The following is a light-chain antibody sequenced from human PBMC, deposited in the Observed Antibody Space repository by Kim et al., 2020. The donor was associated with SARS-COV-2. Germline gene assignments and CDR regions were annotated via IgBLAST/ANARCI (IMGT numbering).Light chain of an antibody. Sequence: SYELTQPPSVSVSPGQTASITCAGDKLGDKYACWYQQKPGQSPVLVIYQDTKRPSGIPERFSGSKSGNTANLTISGTQAMDEADYYCQAWDSSTAVFGGG. CDR1: KLGDKY. J-gene: IGLJ3*02. CDR2: QDT. CDR3: QAWDSSTAV. V-gene: IGLV3-1*01.